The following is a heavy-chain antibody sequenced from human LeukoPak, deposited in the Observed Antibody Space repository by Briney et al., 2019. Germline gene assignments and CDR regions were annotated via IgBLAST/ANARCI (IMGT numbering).Heavy chain of an antibody. CDR3: ATFIVVVPAAGGY. J-gene: IGHJ4*02. CDR1: GYTFTSYY. CDR2: INPSGGST. V-gene: IGHV1-46*01. Sequence: GASVKVSCKASGYTFTSYYMHWVRQAPGQGLEWMGIINPSGGSTSYAQKFQGRVTMTRDTSTGTVYMELSSLRSEDTAVYYCATFIVVVPAAGGYWGQGTLVTVSS. D-gene: IGHD2-2*01.